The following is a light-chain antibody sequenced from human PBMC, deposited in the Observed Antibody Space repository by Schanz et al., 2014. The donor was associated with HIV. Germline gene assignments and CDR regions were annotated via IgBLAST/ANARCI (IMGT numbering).Light chain of an antibody. CDR3: QQRSNWPPTWT. Sequence: EVVMTQSPATLSLSPGERATLSCRASQSVSSYLAWYQQKPGQAPRLLIFGASNRATGIPARFSGSGSGTEFTLTISRVEPEDYAVYYCQQRSNWPPTWTFGQGTKVEIK. CDR2: GAS. CDR1: QSVSSY. V-gene: IGKV3-11*01. J-gene: IGKJ1*01.